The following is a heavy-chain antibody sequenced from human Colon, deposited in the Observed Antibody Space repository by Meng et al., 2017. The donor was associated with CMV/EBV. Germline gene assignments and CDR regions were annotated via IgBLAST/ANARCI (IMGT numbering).Heavy chain of an antibody. CDR2: IYWDDDK. J-gene: IGHJ4*02. Sequence: LSEFSLAATGVGVCWIRQPAEKAPEWLALIYWDDDKHYDPSLESRLIITKDTSKNLVVLVLTDIDPVDTATYYCARRLLRGLYFFDYWSQGTLVTVSS. D-gene: IGHD3-10*01. V-gene: IGHV2-5*05. CDR1: EFSLAATGVG. CDR3: ARRLLRGLYFFDY.